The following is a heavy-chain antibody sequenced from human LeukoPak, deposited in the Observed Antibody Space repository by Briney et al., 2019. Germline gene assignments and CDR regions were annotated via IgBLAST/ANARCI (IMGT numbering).Heavy chain of an antibody. CDR2: IYYSGST. V-gene: IGHV4-59*01. Sequence: SETLSLTCTVSGGPINSYYWSWIRQPPGKGLEWIGYIYYSGSTNYNPSLKSRVTISVDTSKNQFSLKLNSVTAADTAVYYCARGTDPEDYWGQGTLVTVSS. CDR3: ARGTDPEDY. CDR1: GGPINSYY. D-gene: IGHD1-1*01. J-gene: IGHJ4*02.